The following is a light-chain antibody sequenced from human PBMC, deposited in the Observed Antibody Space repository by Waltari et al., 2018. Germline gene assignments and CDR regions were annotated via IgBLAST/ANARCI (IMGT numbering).Light chain of an antibody. J-gene: IGKJ1*01. CDR1: QNISHW. CDR3: QQYYTYSWT. V-gene: IGKV1-5*03. CDR2: KAS. Sequence: DIQMTQSPSTLSASVGDRVTLTCRASQNISHWLARFQQKHGTDPTLLIYKASSLETGVPSRFSGSGSGTEFALTINSLQADDFATYYCQQYYTYSWTFGQGTKVGVK.